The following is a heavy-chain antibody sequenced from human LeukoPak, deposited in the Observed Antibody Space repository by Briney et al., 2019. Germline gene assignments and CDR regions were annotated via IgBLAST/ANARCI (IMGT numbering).Heavy chain of an antibody. CDR1: GCSFTSYW. J-gene: IGHJ4*02. Sequence: GESLKISCKGSGCSFTSYWIGWVRQMPGKGLEWMGIIYPGDSDTRYSPSFQGQVTISADKSTSTAYLQWSSLKASDTAMYYCARSGTYYYDSSGRDAGYWGQGTLVTVSS. D-gene: IGHD3-22*01. CDR2: IYPGDSDT. CDR3: ARSGTYYYDSSGRDAGY. V-gene: IGHV5-51*01.